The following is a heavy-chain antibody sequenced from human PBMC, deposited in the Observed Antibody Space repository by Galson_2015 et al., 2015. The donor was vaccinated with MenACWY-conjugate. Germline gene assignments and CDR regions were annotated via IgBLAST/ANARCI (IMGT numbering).Heavy chain of an antibody. J-gene: IGHJ5*02. CDR1: GFTLSSYS. Sequence: SLRLSCAASGFTLSSYSMHWVRQSPGKGLEWVALIWSDGNKKSYVDSVRGRFNISRDNSKNTLYLQMNNLRADDTAVYYCARDRSLEWLPSNWFDPWGQGTLVTVSS. V-gene: IGHV3-33*01. D-gene: IGHD3-3*01. CDR2: IWSDGNKK. CDR3: ARDRSLEWLPSNWFDP.